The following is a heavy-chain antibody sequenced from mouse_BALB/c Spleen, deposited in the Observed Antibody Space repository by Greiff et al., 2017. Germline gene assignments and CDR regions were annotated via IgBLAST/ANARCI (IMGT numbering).Heavy chain of an antibody. D-gene: IGHD2-1*01. V-gene: IGHV2-9*02. Sequence: VKLQESGPGLVAPSQSLSTTSTVLGFSLTSYVVPGVRQPPGKVLGGLGVLWAGGSTNYNSALMSRLSISKDNSKSQVFLKMNSLQTDDTAMYYCARDHGNYVWFAYWGQGTLVTVSA. CDR1: GFSLTSYV. CDR3: ARDHGNYVWFAY. J-gene: IGHJ3*01. CDR2: LWAGGST.